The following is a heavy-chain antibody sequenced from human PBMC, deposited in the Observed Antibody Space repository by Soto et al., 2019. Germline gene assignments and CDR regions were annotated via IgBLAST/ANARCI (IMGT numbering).Heavy chain of an antibody. V-gene: IGHV3-64D*08. CDR2: ISNNGGTT. D-gene: IGHD1-26*01. J-gene: IGHJ4*02. CDR3: VKKPLELQMFDY. CDR1: GFIFRNYA. Sequence: GGSLRLSCSACGFIFRNYAMHWVRQAPGQGLEYVAFISNNGGTTYYTDSVRGRYTISRDNSKNILYLQMSSLRPADTATYYCVKKPLELQMFDYWGQGTLVTVS.